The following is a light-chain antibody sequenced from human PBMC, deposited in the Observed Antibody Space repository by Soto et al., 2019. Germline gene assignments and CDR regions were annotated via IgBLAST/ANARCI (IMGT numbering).Light chain of an antibody. Sequence: QSVLTQPPSASGSPGQSVTISCTGASNDVGSYNYVSWYQQHPGKAPKLMIYAVTKRPSGVPDRFSGSKSGNTASLTVSGLQTDDEADYYCSSYAGTNIVLFGGGTQLTVL. V-gene: IGLV2-8*01. CDR3: SSYAGTNIVL. CDR1: SNDVGSYNY. J-gene: IGLJ7*01. CDR2: AVT.